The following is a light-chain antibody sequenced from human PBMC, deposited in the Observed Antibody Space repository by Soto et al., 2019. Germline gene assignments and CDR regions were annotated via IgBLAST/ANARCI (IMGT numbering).Light chain of an antibody. CDR1: QSISSY. Sequence: DIQMTQSPSSLSASVGDRFTITCRASQSISSYLNWYQKKPGKAPKVLIYAASNLQSGVPPRFSGSGYGTDFTLTISRLQNEDVATYFCQQSYRTTITFGQGTRLEIK. CDR2: AAS. V-gene: IGKV1-39*01. CDR3: QQSYRTTIT. J-gene: IGKJ5*01.